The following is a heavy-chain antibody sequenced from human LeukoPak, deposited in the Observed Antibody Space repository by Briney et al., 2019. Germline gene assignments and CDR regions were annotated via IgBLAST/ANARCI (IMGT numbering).Heavy chain of an antibody. CDR1: GFTFDDYA. CDR2: IRWNSGSI. J-gene: IGHJ3*02. Sequence: GRSLRLSCAASGFTFDDYAMHWLRQAPGKGLEGVSGIRWNSGSIVYADSVKGRFTISRDNAKNSLYLQMNSLRAEDTALYYCAKDSARFGELATDAFDIWGQGTMVTVSS. V-gene: IGHV3-9*01. CDR3: AKDSARFGELATDAFDI. D-gene: IGHD3-10*01.